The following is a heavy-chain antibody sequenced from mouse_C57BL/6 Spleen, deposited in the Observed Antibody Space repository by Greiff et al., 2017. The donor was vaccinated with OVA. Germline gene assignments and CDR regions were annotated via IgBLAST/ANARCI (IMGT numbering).Heavy chain of an antibody. J-gene: IGHJ4*01. V-gene: IGHV1-59*01. CDR3: AGYYGSSYYAMDY. CDR2: IDPSDSYT. D-gene: IGHD1-1*01. CDR1: GYTFTSYW. Sequence: VQLQQPGAELVRPGTSVKLSCKASGYTFTSYWMHWVKQRPGQGLEWIGVIDPSDSYTNYNQKFKGKATLTVDTSSSTAYMQLSSLTSEDSAVYYCAGYYGSSYYAMDYWGQGTSVTVSS.